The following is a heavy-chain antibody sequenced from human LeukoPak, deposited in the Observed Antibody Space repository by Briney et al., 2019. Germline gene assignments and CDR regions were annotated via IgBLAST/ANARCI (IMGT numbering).Heavy chain of an antibody. V-gene: IGHV4-39*01. D-gene: IGHD6-13*01. Sequence: PSETLSLTCTVSGGSISSSSYYWGWIRQPPGKGLEWIGSIYYSGGTYYNPSLKSRVTISVDTSKNQFSLKLSSVTAADTAVYYCARQRVAGYSSSWPPNNWFDPWGQGTLVTVSS. CDR2: IYYSGGT. J-gene: IGHJ5*02. CDR3: ARQRVAGYSSSWPPNNWFDP. CDR1: GGSISSSSYY.